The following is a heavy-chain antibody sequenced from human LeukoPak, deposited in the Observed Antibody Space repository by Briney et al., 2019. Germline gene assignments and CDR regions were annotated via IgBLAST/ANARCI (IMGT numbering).Heavy chain of an antibody. D-gene: IGHD3-3*01. J-gene: IGHJ4*02. CDR2: ISAYNGNT. CDR3: ARSKMDYDFWKTYYFDY. V-gene: IGHV1-18*01. CDR1: GYTFTSYG. Sequence: GASVKVSCKASGYTFTSYGISWVRQAPGQGLEWMGWISAYNGNTNYAQKLQGRVTMTTDTSTSTAYMELRSLRSDDTAVYYCARSKMDYDFWKTYYFDYWGQGTLVTVSS.